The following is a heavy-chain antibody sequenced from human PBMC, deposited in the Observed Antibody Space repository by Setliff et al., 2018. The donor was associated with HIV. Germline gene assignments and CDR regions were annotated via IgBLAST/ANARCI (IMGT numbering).Heavy chain of an antibody. CDR1: GGSLSGYY. CDR3: AKTIGRYFDIFDN. V-gene: IGHV4-34*01. CDR2: INHSGST. D-gene: IGHD3-9*01. Sequence: SETLSLTCAVYGGSLSGYYWSWIRQPPGKGLEWFGEINHSGSTNYNPSLKSRVTISIDTSKNQISLKLSSVTAADTAVYYCAKTIGRYFDIFDNWGQGTLVTVSS. J-gene: IGHJ4*02.